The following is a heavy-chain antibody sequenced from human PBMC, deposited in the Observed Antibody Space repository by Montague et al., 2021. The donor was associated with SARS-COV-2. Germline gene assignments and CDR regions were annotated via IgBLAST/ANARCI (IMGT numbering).Heavy chain of an antibody. Sequence: SLRLSCAASGFTFSRNTMHWVRQAPGKGLEWVAVISYDGSIQYYADSVKGRFTISRDWNKNTLYLQMSSLRPEDTAVYYCAKDATIFWFERGRGTFDHWGQGTLVAVSS. D-gene: IGHD3-10*01. V-gene: IGHV3-30*04. CDR2: ISYDGSIQ. J-gene: IGHJ4*02. CDR1: GFTFSRNT. CDR3: AKDATIFWFERGRGTFDH.